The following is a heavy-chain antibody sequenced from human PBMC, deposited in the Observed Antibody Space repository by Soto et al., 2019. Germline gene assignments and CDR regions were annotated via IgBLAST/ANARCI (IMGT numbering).Heavy chain of an antibody. D-gene: IGHD2-15*01. CDR3: ARGIGGYCSGGSCYGGYYGMDV. Sequence: QVQLPESGPGLVKPSETLSLTCTVSGGSISSYYWSWIRQPPGKGLEWIGYIYYSGRTNYNPSLQGRVPRSVDTSKNQFSLKLSSVTAADTAVYYCARGIGGYCSGGSCYGGYYGMDVWGQGTTVTVSS. J-gene: IGHJ6*01. V-gene: IGHV4-59*01. CDR2: IYYSGRT. CDR1: GGSISSYY.